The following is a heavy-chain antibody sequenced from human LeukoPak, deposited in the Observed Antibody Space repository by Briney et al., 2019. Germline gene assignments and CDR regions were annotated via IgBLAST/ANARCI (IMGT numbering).Heavy chain of an antibody. Sequence: SETLSLTCTVSGGSISSSSYYRGWIRQPPGKGLEWIGSIYYSGSTYYNPSLKSRVTISVDTSKNQFSLKLSSVTAADTAVYYCARQGLDSSSWLYYFDYWGQGTLVTVSS. D-gene: IGHD6-13*01. CDR3: ARQGLDSSSWLYYFDY. J-gene: IGHJ4*02. V-gene: IGHV4-39*01. CDR1: GGSISSSSYY. CDR2: IYYSGST.